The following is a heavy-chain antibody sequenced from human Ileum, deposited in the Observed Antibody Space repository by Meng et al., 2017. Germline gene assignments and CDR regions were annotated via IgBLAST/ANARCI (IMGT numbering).Heavy chain of an antibody. Sequence: LQRMELGPVLVKLSEPRPLPASVWSCSSSGSSPYWGWLRQSPGKGLEWIGSLYYNRNSYYNPSFKSRAAVPIDTSKNQFSLRLTSVTAADTAVYYCATYLAAAGLFFDYWGQGVLVTVSS. CDR1: SCSSSGSSPY. D-gene: IGHD6-13*01. V-gene: IGHV4-39*07. J-gene: IGHJ4*02. CDR3: ATYLAAAGLFFDY. CDR2: LYYNRNS.